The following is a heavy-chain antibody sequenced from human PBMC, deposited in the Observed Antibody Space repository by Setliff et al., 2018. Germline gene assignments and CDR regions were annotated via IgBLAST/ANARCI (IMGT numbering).Heavy chain of an antibody. J-gene: IGHJ4*02. Sequence: ASVKVSCKTSGYTFTDYHVHWVRQAPGQSLEWMGWINPNNGGTHYSQEFQGRVTMTRDTSISTAYMDLSRLTSDDTAMYYCATLISDDYSDCLNYWGQGTLVTVSS. CDR3: ATLISDDYSDCLNY. V-gene: IGHV1-2*02. CDR1: GYTFTDYH. D-gene: IGHD4-17*01. CDR2: INPNNGGT.